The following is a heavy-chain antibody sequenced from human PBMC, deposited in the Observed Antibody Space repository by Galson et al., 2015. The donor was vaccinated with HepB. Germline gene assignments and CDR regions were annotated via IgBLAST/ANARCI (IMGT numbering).Heavy chain of an antibody. CDR2: INHGGIP. D-gene: IGHD3-10*01. Sequence: TLSLTCAVYGASFTDYYWNWIRQPPGKGPEWIGEINHGGIPKYNPTLKSRVTISIETSKKQFSLTLNSVTAADTAVYYCPYFFGSGSFFMDVWGPGTAVTVSS. CDR1: GASFTDYY. J-gene: IGHJ6*02. CDR3: PYFFGSGSFFMDV. V-gene: IGHV4-34*01.